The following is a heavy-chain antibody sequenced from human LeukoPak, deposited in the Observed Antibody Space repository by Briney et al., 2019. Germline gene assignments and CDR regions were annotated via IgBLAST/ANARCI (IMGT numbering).Heavy chain of an antibody. V-gene: IGHV3-7*01. D-gene: IGHD6-13*01. J-gene: IGHJ4*02. CDR3: ARDQEQQLVEGDGY. CDR2: IKQDGSEK. CDR1: GFTFSSYW. Sequence: TGGSLRLSCAASGFTFSSYWMSWVRQAPGKGLEWVANIKQDGSEKYYVDSVKGRFTISRDNAKNSLYLQMNSLRAEDTAVYYCARDQEQQLVEGDGYWGQGTLVTVSS.